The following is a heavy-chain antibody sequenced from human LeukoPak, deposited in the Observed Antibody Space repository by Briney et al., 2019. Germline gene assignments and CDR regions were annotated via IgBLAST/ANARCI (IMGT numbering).Heavy chain of an antibody. CDR2: ISAYNGNT. D-gene: IGHD2-15*01. J-gene: IGHJ4*02. CDR1: GYTFTSYG. Sequence: VASVKVSCKASGYTFTSYGISWVRQAPGQGLEWMGWISAYNGNTNYAQKLQGRVTMTTDTSTSTAYMELRSLRSDDTAVYYCARGPPPTYCSGGSCYVSEFDYWGQGTLVTVSS. V-gene: IGHV1-18*01. CDR3: ARGPPPTYCSGGSCYVSEFDY.